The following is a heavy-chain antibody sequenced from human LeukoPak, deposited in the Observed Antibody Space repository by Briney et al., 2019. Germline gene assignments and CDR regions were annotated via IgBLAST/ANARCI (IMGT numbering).Heavy chain of an antibody. CDR3: ARRPIVVVPAALGYWYFDL. V-gene: IGHV4-39*07. CDR1: GGSISSSSYY. Sequence: SETLSLTCTVSGGSISSSSYYWGWIRQPPGKGLEWIGSIYYSGSTYYNPSLKSRVTISVDTSKNQFSLKLSSVTAADTAVYYCARRPIVVVPAALGYWYFDLWGRGTLVTVSP. J-gene: IGHJ2*01. D-gene: IGHD2-2*01. CDR2: IYYSGST.